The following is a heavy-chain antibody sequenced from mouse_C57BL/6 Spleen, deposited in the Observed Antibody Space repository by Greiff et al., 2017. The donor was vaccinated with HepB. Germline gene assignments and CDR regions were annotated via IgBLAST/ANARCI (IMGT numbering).Heavy chain of an antibody. D-gene: IGHD4-1*01. Sequence: DVKLQESGPGLVKPSQSLSLTCSVTGYSITSGYYWNWIRQFPGNKLEWMGYISYDGSNNYNPSLKNRISITRDTSKNQFFLKLNSVTTEDTATYYCAREMGRGYYAMDYWGQGTSVTVSS. J-gene: IGHJ4*01. V-gene: IGHV3-6*01. CDR2: ISYDGSN. CDR3: AREMGRGYYAMDY. CDR1: GYSITSGYY.